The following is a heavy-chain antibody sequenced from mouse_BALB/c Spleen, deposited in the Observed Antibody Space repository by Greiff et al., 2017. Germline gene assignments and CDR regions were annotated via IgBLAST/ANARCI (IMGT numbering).Heavy chain of an antibody. Sequence: VQLQQSGPELVKPGASVKMSCKASGYTFTSYVMHWVKQKPGQGLEWIGYINPYNDGTKYNEKFKGKATLTSDKSSSTAYMELSSLTSEDSAVYYCARRSYDGYYLYAMDYWGQGTSVTVSS. CDR2: INPYNDGT. V-gene: IGHV1-14*01. J-gene: IGHJ4*01. CDR3: ARRSYDGYYLYAMDY. CDR1: GYTFTSYV. D-gene: IGHD2-3*01.